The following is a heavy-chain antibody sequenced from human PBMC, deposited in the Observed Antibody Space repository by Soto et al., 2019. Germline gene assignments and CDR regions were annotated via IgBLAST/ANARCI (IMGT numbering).Heavy chain of an antibody. D-gene: IGHD3-22*01. Sequence: GGSLRLSCGVSGFTFRSYAMYWVRQAPGKGLEWVAVITHDGSQKYYADSVKGRFTISRDNSRNTLFLQMNSLRAEDTAVYYCARDYYKYYDSSGYYRSPAYWGQGTLVTVSS. CDR2: ITHDGSQK. V-gene: IGHV3-30*04. J-gene: IGHJ4*02. CDR1: GFTFRSYA. CDR3: ARDYYKYYDSSGYYRSPAY.